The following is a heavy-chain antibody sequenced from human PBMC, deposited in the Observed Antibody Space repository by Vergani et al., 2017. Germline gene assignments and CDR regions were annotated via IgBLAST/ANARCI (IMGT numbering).Heavy chain of an antibody. V-gene: IGHV3-23*01. Sequence: EVQLLQSEGAVVQPGGSLRLSCVASGFPFSIYATSWVRQGPGQGLEWVVSIKNTGDSTHYADSVKGRFTISRDNSKITLYLQMNSLRVEDTAVYYCGRGSVNYNWGRETLVPFSS. CDR2: IKNTGDST. J-gene: IGHJ4*02. D-gene: IGHD4/OR15-4a*01. CDR3: GRGSVNYN. CDR1: GFPFSIYA.